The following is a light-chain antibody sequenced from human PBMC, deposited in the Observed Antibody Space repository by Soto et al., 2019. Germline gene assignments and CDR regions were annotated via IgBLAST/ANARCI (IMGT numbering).Light chain of an antibody. V-gene: IGKV1-5*01. CDR3: QPDESYSPWP. Sequence: EVTQYPSSLSVSVGDRFAITCRASQSISSWLAWYQQKPGKAPKLLIYDASTLQSGVPSRYSGSGSGTEFTLTISNLQPDDFATYYCQPDESYSPWPSGQ. J-gene: IGKJ1*01. CDR1: QSISSW. CDR2: DAS.